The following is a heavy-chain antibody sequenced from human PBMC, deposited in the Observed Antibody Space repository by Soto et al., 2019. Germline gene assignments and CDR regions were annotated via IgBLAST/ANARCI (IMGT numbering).Heavy chain of an antibody. CDR1: GFTFSTFG. Sequence: QVQLVESGGGVVQPGRSLRLSCAASGFTFSTFGMHWVRQAPGKGLEWVALIRHDGSNQYSADSVKGRFTISRDNSKSTLYLQMNSLRAEDTAIYYCVRDSGGSGMDVWGQGTTVTVSS. CDR3: VRDSGGSGMDV. CDR2: IRHDGSNQ. J-gene: IGHJ6*02. V-gene: IGHV3-33*01. D-gene: IGHD3-10*01.